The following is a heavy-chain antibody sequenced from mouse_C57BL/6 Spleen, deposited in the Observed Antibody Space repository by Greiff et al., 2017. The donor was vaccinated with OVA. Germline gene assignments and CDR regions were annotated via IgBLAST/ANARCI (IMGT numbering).Heavy chain of an antibody. Sequence: QVQLQQSGAELARPGASVKLSCKASGYTFTSYGISWVKQRTGQGLEWIGEIYPRSGNTYYNEKFKGKATLTADKSSSTAYMELLSLTSEDSAVYFCARRESPYDYEGAWFAYWGQGTLVTVSA. D-gene: IGHD2-4*01. J-gene: IGHJ3*01. CDR3: ARRESPYDYEGAWFAY. CDR2: IYPRSGNT. V-gene: IGHV1-81*01. CDR1: GYTFTSYG.